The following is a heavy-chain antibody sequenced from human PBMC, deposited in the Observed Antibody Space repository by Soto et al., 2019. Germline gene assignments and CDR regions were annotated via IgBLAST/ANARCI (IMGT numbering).Heavy chain of an antibody. CDR3: ARDSPYYDILTAHDY. Sequence: ASVKVSCKASGYTFTSCGISWVRQAPGQGLEWMGWISAYNGNTNYAQKLQGRVTMTTDTSTSTAYMELRSLRSDDTAVYYCARDSPYYDILTAHDYWGQGTLVTVSS. J-gene: IGHJ4*02. CDR1: GYTFTSCG. CDR2: ISAYNGNT. D-gene: IGHD3-9*01. V-gene: IGHV1-18*01.